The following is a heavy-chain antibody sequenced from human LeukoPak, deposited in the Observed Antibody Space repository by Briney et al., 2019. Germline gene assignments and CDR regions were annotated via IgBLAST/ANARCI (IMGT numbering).Heavy chain of an antibody. CDR3: ARMATMTTVVIEDAFDI. CDR2: INPNSGGT. CDR1: GYTFTGYY. J-gene: IGHJ3*02. D-gene: IGHD4-23*01. Sequence: GASVKVSCKASGYTFTGYYMHWVRQAPGQGLEWMGWINPNSGGTNYAQKFQGRVTMTRDTSISTAYMELSRLRSDDTAVYYCARMATMTTVVIEDAFDIWGQGTMVTVSS. V-gene: IGHV1-2*02.